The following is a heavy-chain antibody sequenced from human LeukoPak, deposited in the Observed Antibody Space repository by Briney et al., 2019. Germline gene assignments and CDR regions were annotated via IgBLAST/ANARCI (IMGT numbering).Heavy chain of an antibody. CDR3: ARVSAPGTSGWYFGY. D-gene: IGHD6-19*01. J-gene: IGHJ4*02. CDR2: ISTSSNRI. CDR1: GFTFSSYG. Sequence: PGGSLRLSWAASGFTFSSYGMNWVRQAPGKGLEWVSHISTSSNRIDYADSVKGRFTMSRDNAKNLLYLQMNSLRDEDTAMYYCARVSAPGTSGWYFGYWGQGTLVTVSS. V-gene: IGHV3-48*02.